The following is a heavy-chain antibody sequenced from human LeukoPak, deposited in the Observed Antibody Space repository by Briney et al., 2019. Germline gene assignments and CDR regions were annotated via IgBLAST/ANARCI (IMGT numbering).Heavy chain of an antibody. J-gene: IGHJ2*01. CDR3: AKDGYYDSSAYYYVRYFDL. CDR2: MSGSGGST. Sequence: GGSLRLSCAASGFTFSIYGMSWVRQAPGRGLEWVSAMSGSGGSTYYADSVKGRFTISRDNSKNTLYMQMNSLRAEDTAVYYCAKDGYYDSSAYYYVRYFDLWGRGTLVTVSS. D-gene: IGHD3-22*01. CDR1: GFTFSIYG. V-gene: IGHV3-23*01.